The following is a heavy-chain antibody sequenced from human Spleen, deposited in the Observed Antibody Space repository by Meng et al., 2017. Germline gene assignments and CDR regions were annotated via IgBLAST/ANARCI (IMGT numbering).Heavy chain of an antibody. Sequence: SETLSLTCAVYGGSFSGYYWSWIRQPPGKGLEWIGEINYSGSTNYNPSLKSRVTISVDTSKNQFSLKLSSVTAADTAVYYCARYRSDDYVWGGYRSRWGYYGMDVWGQGTTVTVSS. CDR1: GGSFSGYY. CDR2: INYSGST. J-gene: IGHJ6*02. CDR3: ARYRSDDYVWGGYRSRWGYYGMDV. D-gene: IGHD3-16*02. V-gene: IGHV4-34*01.